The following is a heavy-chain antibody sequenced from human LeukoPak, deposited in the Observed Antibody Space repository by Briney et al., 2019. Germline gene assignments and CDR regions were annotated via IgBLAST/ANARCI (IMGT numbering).Heavy chain of an antibody. CDR1: GYTFTSYG. CDR3: ARDRLRFLEWLTEFDY. Sequence: ASVKVSCKASGYTFTSYGISWVRQAPGQGLEWMGWMSAYNGNTNYAQNLQGRVTMTTDTSTGTAYMELRSLRSDDTAVYYCARDRLRFLEWLTEFDYWGQGTLVTVSS. J-gene: IGHJ4*02. CDR2: MSAYNGNT. D-gene: IGHD3-3*01. V-gene: IGHV1-18*01.